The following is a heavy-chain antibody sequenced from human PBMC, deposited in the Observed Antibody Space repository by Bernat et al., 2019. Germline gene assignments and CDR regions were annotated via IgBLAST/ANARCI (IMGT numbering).Heavy chain of an antibody. V-gene: IGHV3-48*03. J-gene: IGHJ4*02. Sequence: EVQLVESGGGLVQPGGSLRLSCAASGFTFSSYEMNWVRQAPGKGLEWVSYISSSGSTIYYADSVKGRFTISRDNAKTSLYLQMNSLRAEDTAVYYCARDWGYYDFWSGYPRYYFDYWGQGTLVTVSS. CDR3: ARDWGYYDFWSGYPRYYFDY. CDR2: ISSSGSTI. D-gene: IGHD3-3*01. CDR1: GFTFSSYE.